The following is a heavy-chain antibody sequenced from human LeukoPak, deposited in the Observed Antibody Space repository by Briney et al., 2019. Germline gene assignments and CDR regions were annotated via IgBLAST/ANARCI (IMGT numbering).Heavy chain of an antibody. Sequence: GESLKISCKGPGYSFTSYWIGWVRQMPGKGLEWMGIIYPGDSDTRYSPSFQGQVTISADKSISTAYLQWSSLKASDTAMYYCARPVLEWYQPPDYWGQGTLVTVSS. CDR2: IYPGDSDT. V-gene: IGHV5-51*01. CDR1: GYSFTSYW. CDR3: ARPVLEWYQPPDY. J-gene: IGHJ4*02. D-gene: IGHD3-3*01.